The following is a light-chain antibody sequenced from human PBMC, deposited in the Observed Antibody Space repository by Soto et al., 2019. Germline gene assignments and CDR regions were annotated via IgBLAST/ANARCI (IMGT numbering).Light chain of an antibody. V-gene: IGLV2-8*01. CDR1: SSDIGNYNY. J-gene: IGLJ2*01. CDR2: EVT. Sequence: QSALTQPPSASGSPGQSVTISCTGTSSDIGNYNYVSWYQQHPGTVPKLIIYEVTKRPSGVPGRFSGSKSGNTASLTVSGLQAEDEAAYYCSSYAGSFSVVFGGGTQLTVL. CDR3: SSYAGSFSVV.